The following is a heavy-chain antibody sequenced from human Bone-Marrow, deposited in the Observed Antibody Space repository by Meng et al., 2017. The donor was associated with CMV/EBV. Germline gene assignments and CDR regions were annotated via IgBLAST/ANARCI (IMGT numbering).Heavy chain of an antibody. J-gene: IGHJ6*02. CDR3: ARGGSSWRKYYYYGMDV. D-gene: IGHD6-13*01. CDR2: INPDSGYT. Sequence: ASVKVSCKTSGYSFTYYDINWVRQAAGHGLEWMGWINPDSGYTGYAQKFQNRVTFTRDSSVRTAYMELSSLRSEDTAVYYCARGGSSWRKYYYYGMDVWGQGPTVTVSS. V-gene: IGHV1-8*01. CDR1: GYSFTYYD.